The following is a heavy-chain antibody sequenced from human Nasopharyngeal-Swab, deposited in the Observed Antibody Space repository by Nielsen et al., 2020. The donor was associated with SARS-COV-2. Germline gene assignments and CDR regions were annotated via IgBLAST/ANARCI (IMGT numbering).Heavy chain of an antibody. CDR1: GFTFSSDS. D-gene: IGHD6-13*01. CDR3: AGQLVHRGGDAFDI. Sequence: GGSLRLSCAASGFTFSSDSMNWVRQAPGKGLEWVSSISSSSSYIYYADSVKGRFTISRDNAKNSLYLQMNSLRAEDTAVYYCAGQLVHRGGDAFDIWGQGTMVTVSS. CDR2: ISSSSSYI. J-gene: IGHJ3*02. V-gene: IGHV3-21*01.